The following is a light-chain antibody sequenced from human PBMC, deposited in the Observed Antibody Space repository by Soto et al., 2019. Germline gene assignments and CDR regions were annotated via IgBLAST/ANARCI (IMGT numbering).Light chain of an antibody. CDR2: GNT. J-gene: IGLJ2*01. CDR3: QSYDTSLSGPVV. V-gene: IGLV1-40*01. Sequence: QSVLTQPPSVSGAPGQRVTMSCTGSSSNIGAGCDVHWYQHLPGTAPNLLVYGNTNRPSGVPDRFSGSKSGTSASLAITGLQAEDEADYYGQSYDTSLSGPVVFGGGTQLTVL. CDR1: SSNIGAGCD.